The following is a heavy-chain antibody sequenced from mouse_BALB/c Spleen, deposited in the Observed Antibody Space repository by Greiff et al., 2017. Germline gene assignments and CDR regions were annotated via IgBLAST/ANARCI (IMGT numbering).Heavy chain of an antibody. CDR2: ISSGGGST. V-gene: IGHV5-12-1*01. J-gene: IGHJ4*01. D-gene: IGHD2-1*01. CDR3: ARRDGNYEGRAMDY. Sequence: EVKLMESGGGLVKPGGSLKLSCAASRFAFSSYDMSWVRQTPEKRLEWVAYISSGGGSTYYPDTVKGRFTISRDNAKDTLYLQMSSLKSEDRAMYYGARRDGNYEGRAMDYWGQGTSVTVSS. CDR1: RFAFSSYD.